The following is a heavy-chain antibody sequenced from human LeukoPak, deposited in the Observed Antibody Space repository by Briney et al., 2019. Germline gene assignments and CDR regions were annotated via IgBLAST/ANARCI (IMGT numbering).Heavy chain of an antibody. CDR2: TYYRSKWYN. Sequence: SQTLSLTCAISGDSLSSNSATWNWVRQSPSRGLEWLGRTYYRSKWYNDYAVSVKGRVTINPDASKKQFSLQLNSVTPEDTAMYYCARGNGYPFDYWGQGTLVTVSS. D-gene: IGHD3-16*01. V-gene: IGHV6-1*01. CDR1: GDSLSSNSAT. J-gene: IGHJ4*02. CDR3: ARGNGYPFDY.